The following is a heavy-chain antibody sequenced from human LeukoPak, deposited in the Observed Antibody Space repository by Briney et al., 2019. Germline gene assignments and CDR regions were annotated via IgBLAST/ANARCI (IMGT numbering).Heavy chain of an antibody. D-gene: IGHD3-10*01. J-gene: IGHJ4*02. CDR1: AFTFSSYG. Sequence: GGSLGLSCAVSAFTFSSYGMHWVRQSPGKGLEWVAFIQYDGSNKYYADSVKGRFTISRDNSKNTLYLQMNSLRAEDTAMYYCAKHLRPYGSGSYAFDYWGQGTLVTVSS. CDR3: AKHLRPYGSGSYAFDY. V-gene: IGHV3-30*02. CDR2: IQYDGSNK.